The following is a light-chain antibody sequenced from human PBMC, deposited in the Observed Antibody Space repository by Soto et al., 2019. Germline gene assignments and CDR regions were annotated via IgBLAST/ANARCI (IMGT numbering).Light chain of an antibody. J-gene: IGKJ4*01. Sequence: EIVMTQSPATLSVSPGDRAILSCRASQSVSDKLAWYRQKPGQAPRLLIYSASTRATDIPARFSGSGSGTEFTLTISSLQSEDFAVYYCQQYDTWPPLTFGGGTKVEIK. CDR3: QQYDTWPPLT. V-gene: IGKV3-15*01. CDR2: SAS. CDR1: QSVSDK.